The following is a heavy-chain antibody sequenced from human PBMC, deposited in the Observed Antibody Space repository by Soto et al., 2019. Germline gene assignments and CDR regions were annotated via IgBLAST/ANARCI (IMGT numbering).Heavy chain of an antibody. V-gene: IGHV4-31*03. J-gene: IGHJ4*02. CDR2: ISYGGST. CDR1: GGSINSGGYC. Sequence: QVQWQGPGQGLGKLSQTLSLTCPVSGGSINSGGYCWSWIRQHPGKGLDWIGCISYGGSTSYNPSLKSRVTISVDTSKNQFSLKLTSVTAADTAVYYCSRGILVWGQGALITVSS. CDR3: SRGILV. D-gene: IGHD5-18*01.